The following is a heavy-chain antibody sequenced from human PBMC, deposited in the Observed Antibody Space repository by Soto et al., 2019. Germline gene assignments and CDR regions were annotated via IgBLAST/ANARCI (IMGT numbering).Heavy chain of an antibody. CDR3: ARDSDSSGYYYVAGLDY. V-gene: IGHV1-3*01. CDR2: INAGNGNT. CDR1: GYTFTSYA. D-gene: IGHD3-22*01. Sequence: ASVKVSCKASGYTFTSYAMHWVRQAPGQRLEWMGWINAGNGNTKYSQKFQGRVAITRDTSASTAYMELSSLRSEDTAVYYCARDSDSSGYYYVAGLDYWGQGTLVTVSS. J-gene: IGHJ4*02.